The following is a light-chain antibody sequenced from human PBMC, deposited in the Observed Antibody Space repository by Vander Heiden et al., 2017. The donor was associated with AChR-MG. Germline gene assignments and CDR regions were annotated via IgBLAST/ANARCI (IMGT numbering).Light chain of an antibody. CDR1: SSDVGGYNY. CDR2: DVS. V-gene: IGLV2-14*01. J-gene: IGLJ2*01. CDR3: SSYTSSSTLV. Sequence: QSALTPPASVSGSTGHSITISCTGTSSDVGGYNYVSWYQQHPGKAPKLMIYDVSKRPSGVSNRFSGSKSGNTASLTISGLQAEDEADYYCSSYTSSSTLVFGGGTKLTVL.